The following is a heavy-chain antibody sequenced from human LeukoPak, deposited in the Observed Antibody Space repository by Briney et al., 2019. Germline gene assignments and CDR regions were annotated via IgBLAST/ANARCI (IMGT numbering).Heavy chain of an antibody. CDR1: GGPISSYY. V-gene: IGHV4-4*07. J-gene: IGHJ6*02. CDR2: IYLSGST. CDR3: ARDLDYGDYAYYYYGMDV. D-gene: IGHD4-17*01. Sequence: PSETLPLTCSVSGGPISSYYWRWLRQPARKGLAWIGCIYLSGSTHYDPSLKSRVTMSVDTSKNRFSLKLSSVTAADTAVYYCARDLDYGDYAYYYYGMDVWGQGTTVTVSS.